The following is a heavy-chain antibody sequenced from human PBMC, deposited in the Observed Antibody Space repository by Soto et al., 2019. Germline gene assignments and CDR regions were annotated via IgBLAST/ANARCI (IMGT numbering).Heavy chain of an antibody. CDR3: AADNQCLVRSGDY. Sequence: EVQLLESGGGLVQPGGSLRLSCAASGFTFSSFAISWVRQAPGKGLEWVSTISGSGDSTYYADSVKGRFDIYRDNSNNTVDMQMYSLRADDSAVYYCAADNQCLVRSGDYWGQGTLVAVSS. D-gene: IGHD6-19*01. J-gene: IGHJ4*02. CDR1: GFTFSSFA. V-gene: IGHV3-23*01. CDR2: ISGSGDST.